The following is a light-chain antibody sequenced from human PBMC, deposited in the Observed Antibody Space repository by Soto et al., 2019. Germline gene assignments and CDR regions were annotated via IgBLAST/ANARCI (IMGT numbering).Light chain of an antibody. CDR2: DAS. V-gene: IGKV3-11*01. CDR1: QSVSSS. Sequence: EIVLTQSPATLSLSPGERATLSCRASQSVSSSLAWYQQKPGQAPRLLIYDASNRATGIPARFSGSGSGTDFTLPISSLEPEDFAVYYCQQRSDWPPYSFGQGTQLEIK. J-gene: IGKJ2*01. CDR3: QQRSDWPPYS.